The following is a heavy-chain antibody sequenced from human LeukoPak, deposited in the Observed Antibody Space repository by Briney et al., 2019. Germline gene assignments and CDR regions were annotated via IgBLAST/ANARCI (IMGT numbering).Heavy chain of an antibody. CDR3: ARDPFDGSGSYVPWFDP. CDR2: ISSSSSYI. CDR1: GSTFSSYS. D-gene: IGHD3-10*01. Sequence: PGGSLRLSCAASGSTFSSYSMNWVRQAPGKGLEWVSSISSSSSYIYYADSVKGRFTISRDNAKNSLYLQMNSLRAEDTAVYYCARDPFDGSGSYVPWFDPWGQGTLVTVSS. J-gene: IGHJ5*02. V-gene: IGHV3-21*01.